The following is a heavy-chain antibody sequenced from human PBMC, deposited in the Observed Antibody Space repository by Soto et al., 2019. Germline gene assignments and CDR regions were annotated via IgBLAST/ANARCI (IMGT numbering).Heavy chain of an antibody. J-gene: IGHJ4*02. Sequence: HPGGSLRLSCAVSGFTFSSFGMNWVRQAPGKGLEWISYITSDSSTRHYADFVKGRFTISRDNAKNSLYLQMNSLRDEDTAVYFCARGPDGIIDFDYWGQGSQVTVSS. CDR2: ITSDSSTR. CDR3: ARGPDGIIDFDY. V-gene: IGHV3-48*02. CDR1: GFTFSSFG. D-gene: IGHD3-10*01.